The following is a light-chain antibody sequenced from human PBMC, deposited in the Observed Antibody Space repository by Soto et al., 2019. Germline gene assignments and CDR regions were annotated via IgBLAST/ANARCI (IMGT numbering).Light chain of an antibody. J-gene: IGKJ5*01. CDR2: GAS. CDR1: QSVGGN. V-gene: IGKV3-20*01. Sequence: TVLTQSPVTLSLSPGERATRSCRASQSVGGNVSWYQQKPGQAPKILISGASNRDAAIPDRCSGSESGADFALSISRLEPEDFAFYYCQHYAAAPITFGQGTRLE. CDR3: QHYAAAPIT.